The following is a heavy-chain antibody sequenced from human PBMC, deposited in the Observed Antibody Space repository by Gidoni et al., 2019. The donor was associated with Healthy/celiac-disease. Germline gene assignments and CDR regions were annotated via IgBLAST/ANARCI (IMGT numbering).Heavy chain of an antibody. CDR2: ISGSGGST. CDR1: GFTFSSYA. D-gene: IGHD4-17*01. CDR3: AKDRLGYGGNSVFDY. Sequence: EVQLLESGGGLVQLGGSLRLSCAASGFTFSSYAMSWVRQAPGKGLEWVSAISGSGGSTYYADSVKGRFTISRDNSKNTLYLQMNSLRAEDTAVYYCAKDRLGYGGNSVFDYWGQGTLVTVSS. V-gene: IGHV3-23*01. J-gene: IGHJ4*02.